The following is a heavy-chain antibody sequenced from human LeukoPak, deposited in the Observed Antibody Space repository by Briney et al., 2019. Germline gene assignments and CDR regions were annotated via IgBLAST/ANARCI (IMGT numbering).Heavy chain of an antibody. D-gene: IGHD3-10*01. Sequence: PSETLSLACAVYGGSFSGYYWSWIRQPPGKGLEWIGEINHSGSTNYNPSLKSRVTISVDTSKNQFSLRLSSVTAADTAVYYCARGYGSGSPVFLDYWGQGTLVTVSS. CDR3: ARGYGSGSPVFLDY. CDR1: GGSFSGYY. CDR2: INHSGST. J-gene: IGHJ4*02. V-gene: IGHV4-34*01.